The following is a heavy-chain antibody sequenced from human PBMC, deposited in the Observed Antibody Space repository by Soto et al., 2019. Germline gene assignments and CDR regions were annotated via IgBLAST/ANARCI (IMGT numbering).Heavy chain of an antibody. J-gene: IGHJ6*02. V-gene: IGHV3-13*05. D-gene: IGHD6-19*01. CDR3: ARGSSGWLGYYYYGMDV. CDR1: GFTFSSYD. Sequence: GGSLRLSCAASGFTFSSYDMHWVRQATGKGLEWVSAIGTAGDPYYPGSVKGRFTISRENDKNSLYLQMNSLRAGDTAVYYCARGSSGWLGYYYYGMDVWGQGTTVTVSS. CDR2: IGTAGDP.